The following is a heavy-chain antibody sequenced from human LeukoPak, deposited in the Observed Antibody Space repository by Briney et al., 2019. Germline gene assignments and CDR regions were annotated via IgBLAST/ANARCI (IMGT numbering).Heavy chain of an antibody. CDR1: GGSFSGYY. CDR3: ARGQWPLYYFDY. Sequence: SETLSLTCAVYGGSFSGYYWSWIRQPPGKGLEWIGYIYYSGSTNYNPSLKSRVTISVDMSKNQFSLKLSSVTAADTAVYYCARGQWPLYYFDYWGQGTLVTVSS. J-gene: IGHJ4*02. CDR2: IYYSGST. V-gene: IGHV4-59*01. D-gene: IGHD6-19*01.